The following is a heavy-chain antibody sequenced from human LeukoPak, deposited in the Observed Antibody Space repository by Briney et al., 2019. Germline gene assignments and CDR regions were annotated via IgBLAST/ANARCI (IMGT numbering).Heavy chain of an antibody. CDR1: GGSISSYY. Sequence: PSETLSLTCTVSGGSISSYYWSWIRQPPGKGLEWIGYIYYSGSTNYNPSLKSRVTISVDTSKNQFSLKLSSVTAADTAVYYCARTDSGWGSFDYWGQGTLVTVSS. CDR2: IYYSGST. CDR3: ARTDSGWGSFDY. V-gene: IGHV4-59*12. J-gene: IGHJ4*02. D-gene: IGHD2-21*01.